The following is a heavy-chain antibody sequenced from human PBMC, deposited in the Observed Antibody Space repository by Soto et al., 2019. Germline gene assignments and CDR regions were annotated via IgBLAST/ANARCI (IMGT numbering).Heavy chain of an antibody. V-gene: IGHV3-23*01. Sequence: GGSLSLSCAASGFAFSSYGMSWVRQAPGKGLEWVSNISGSGSSTYYADSVKGRFTISRDNSKNTLYLQMNSLRAEDTAVYYCANLVVDDAFDIWGQGTMVTVSS. D-gene: IGHD2-15*01. CDR1: GFAFSSYG. CDR3: ANLVVDDAFDI. CDR2: ISGSGSST. J-gene: IGHJ3*02.